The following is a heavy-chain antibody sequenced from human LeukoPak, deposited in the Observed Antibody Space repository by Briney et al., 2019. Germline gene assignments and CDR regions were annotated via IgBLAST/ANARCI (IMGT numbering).Heavy chain of an antibody. V-gene: IGHV4-59*01. J-gene: IGHJ4*02. D-gene: IGHD3-10*01. Sequence: SETLPLTXTVSGGSISSYYWSWIRQPPGKGLEWIGYIYYSGSTNYNPSLKSRVTISVDTSKNQFSLKLSSVTAADTAVYYCARSQWFGESDYFDYWGQGTLVTVSS. CDR1: GGSISSYY. CDR2: IYYSGST. CDR3: ARSQWFGESDYFDY.